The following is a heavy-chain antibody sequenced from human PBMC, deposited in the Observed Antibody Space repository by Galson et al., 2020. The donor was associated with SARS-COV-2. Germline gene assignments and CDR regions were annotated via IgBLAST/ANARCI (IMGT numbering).Heavy chain of an antibody. CDR2: FDPEDGET. V-gene: IGHV1-24*01. Sequence: ASVNVPCKHSGYTLTELSMHRVRQAPGKGREWMGVFDPEDGETIHAQKLQARVTMTEDTSTDTAYMELCSLRSEDTAVYYGAKGSVFTKGNWFDPWGTGTLVTVSS. J-gene: IGHJ5*02. CDR1: GYTLTELS. D-gene: IGHD3-3*01. CDR3: AKGSVFTKGNWFDP.